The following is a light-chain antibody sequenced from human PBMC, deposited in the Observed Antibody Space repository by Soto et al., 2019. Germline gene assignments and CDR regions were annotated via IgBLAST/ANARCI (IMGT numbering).Light chain of an antibody. CDR1: SSDIGGYNY. J-gene: IGLJ2*01. V-gene: IGLV2-14*01. CDR3: SSYTSSSTVV. Sequence: QSALTQPASVSGSPGQSITISCTGTSSDIGGYNYVSWYQQHPGKAPTLMIYDVRYRPSGVSNRCSGSKSGNTASLTIAGLQAEDEADYYCSSYTSSSTVVFGGGTKLTVL. CDR2: DVR.